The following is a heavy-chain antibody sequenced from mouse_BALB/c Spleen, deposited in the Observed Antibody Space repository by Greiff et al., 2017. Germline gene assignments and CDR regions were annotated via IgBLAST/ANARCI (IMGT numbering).Heavy chain of an antibody. CDR2: ISNGGGST. J-gene: IGHJ4*01. CDR1: GFTFSSYT. CDR3: ARHREPLYAMDY. V-gene: IGHV5-12-2*01. D-gene: IGHD3-3*01. Sequence: EVQLQESGGGLVQPGGSLKLSCAASGFTFSSYTMSWVRQTPEKRLEWVAYISNGGGSTYYPDTVKGRFTISRDNAKNTLYLQMSSLKSEDTAMYYCARHREPLYAMDYWGQGTSVTVSS.